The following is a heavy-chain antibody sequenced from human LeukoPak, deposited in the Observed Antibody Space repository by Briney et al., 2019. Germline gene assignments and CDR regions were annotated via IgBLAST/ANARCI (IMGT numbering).Heavy chain of an antibody. CDR2: ISGRGGST. J-gene: IGHJ6*02. V-gene: IGHV3-23*01. D-gene: IGHD3-16*01. CDR3: ARDFGPYGMDV. Sequence: GGSLRLSCAASGFTFSSYAMTWVRHAPGKGLEGVSVISGRGGSTYYADSVKGRFTISRDNAMSTLYLQMNSLRAEDTAVYYCARDFGPYGMDVWGQGTTVTVSS. CDR1: GFTFSSYA.